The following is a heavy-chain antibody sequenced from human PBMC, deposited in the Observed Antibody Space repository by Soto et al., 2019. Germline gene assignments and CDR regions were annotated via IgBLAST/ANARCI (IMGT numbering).Heavy chain of an antibody. CDR3: APHVSCSGGSCQYDAFAI. CDR2: ITADGGT. D-gene: IGHD2-15*01. CDR1: GFTVSSHA. J-gene: IGHJ3*02. V-gene: IGHV3-23*01. Sequence: EVPVLESGGGLVQPGGSLRLSCEGSGFTVSSHAMTWIRQAPGKGPEWVSTITADGGTYYADSVKGRFAMSRDTSENTLYLLMNSLGAEDTAAYYCAPHVSCSGGSCQYDAFAIRGQGTMVTVSS.